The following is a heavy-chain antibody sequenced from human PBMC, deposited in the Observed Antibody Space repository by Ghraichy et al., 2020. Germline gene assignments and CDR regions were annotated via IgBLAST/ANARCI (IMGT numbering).Heavy chain of an antibody. CDR1: GDSVSSNSAV. Sequence: SETLSLTCAISGDSVSSNSAVWNWIRQSPSRGLEWLGRTYYRSKWYFDYAVSVKSRVTVNPDTSKNQFSLQLNSVTPEDTAVYYCATGSNWRFEYWGQGTLVTVSS. V-gene: IGHV6-1*01. D-gene: IGHD6-13*01. J-gene: IGHJ4*02. CDR2: TYYRSKWYF. CDR3: ATGSNWRFEY.